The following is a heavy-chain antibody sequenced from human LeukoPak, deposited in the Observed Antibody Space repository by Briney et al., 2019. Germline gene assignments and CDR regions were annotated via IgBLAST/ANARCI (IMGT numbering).Heavy chain of an antibody. Sequence: RASVKVSCKASGYTFTSYDINWVRQATGQGLEWMGWMNPNSGNTGCAQKFQGRVTMTRNTSISTAYMELSSLRSEDTAVYYCARTSRSRDAFDIWGQGTMVTVSS. CDR3: ARTSRSRDAFDI. J-gene: IGHJ3*02. V-gene: IGHV1-8*01. D-gene: IGHD6-6*01. CDR1: GYTFTSYD. CDR2: MNPNSGNT.